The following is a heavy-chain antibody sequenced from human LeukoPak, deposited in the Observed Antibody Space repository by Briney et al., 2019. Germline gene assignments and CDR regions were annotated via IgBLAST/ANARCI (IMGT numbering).Heavy chain of an antibody. D-gene: IGHD3-10*01. CDR1: GYTFTSYG. CDR2: ISAYNGNT. V-gene: IGHV1-18*01. J-gene: IGHJ4*02. CDR3: ARVVLVRGFMAFYFDY. Sequence: ASVKVSCKASGYTFTSYGISWVRQAPGQGLEWMGWISAYNGNTNYAQKLQGRVTMTTDTSTSTAYMELRSLRSDDTAVYYCARVVLVRGFMAFYFDYWGQGPLFTVSS.